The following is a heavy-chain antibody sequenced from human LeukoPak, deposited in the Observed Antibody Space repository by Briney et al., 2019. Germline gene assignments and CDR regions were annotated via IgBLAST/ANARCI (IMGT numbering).Heavy chain of an antibody. V-gene: IGHV1-8*01. Sequence: ASVKVSCKASGYTFTSYDINWVRQATGQGLEWMGWMNPNSGNTGYAQKFQGRVTITADESTSTAYMELSSLRSGDTAVYYCAGDFWSGYYYYYYMDVWGKGTTVTVSS. D-gene: IGHD3-3*01. CDR1: GYTFTSYD. CDR3: AGDFWSGYYYYYYMDV. CDR2: MNPNSGNT. J-gene: IGHJ6*03.